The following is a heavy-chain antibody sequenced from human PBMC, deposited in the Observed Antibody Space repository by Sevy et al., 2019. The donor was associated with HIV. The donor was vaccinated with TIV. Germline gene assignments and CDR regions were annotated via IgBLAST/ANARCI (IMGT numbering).Heavy chain of an antibody. V-gene: IGHV3-23*01. CDR3: AKDRPEDYYYYYGMDV. J-gene: IGHJ6*02. CDR2: ISGSGGST. CDR1: GFTFSSYA. Sequence: GGYLRLSCAASGFTFSSYAMSWVRQAPGKGLEWVSAISGSGGSTYYADSVKGRFTISRDNSKNTLYLQMNSLRAEDTAVYYCAKDRPEDYYYYYGMDVWGQGTTVTVSS.